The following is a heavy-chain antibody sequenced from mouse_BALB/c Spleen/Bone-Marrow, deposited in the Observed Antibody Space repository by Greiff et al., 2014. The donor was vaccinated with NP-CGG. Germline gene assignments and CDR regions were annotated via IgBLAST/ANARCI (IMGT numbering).Heavy chain of an antibody. J-gene: IGHJ2*01. Sequence: EVQVVESGAELVKPGASVKLSCTASGFNIKDTYMYWVKQRPEQGLEWIGRIDPANGNTKYDPKFQDKATITADTSSNTAYLQLSSLTSEDTAVYYCANYYYGYYFNYWGQGTTLTVSS. D-gene: IGHD1-1*01. CDR3: ANYYYGYYFNY. CDR2: IDPANGNT. CDR1: GFNIKDTY. V-gene: IGHV14-3*02.